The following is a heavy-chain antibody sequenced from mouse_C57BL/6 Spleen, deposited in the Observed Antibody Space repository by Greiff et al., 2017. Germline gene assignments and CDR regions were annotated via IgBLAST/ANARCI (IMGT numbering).Heavy chain of an antibody. Sequence: VQLQQPGAELVMPGASVKLSCKASGYTFTSYWMHWVKQRPGQGLEWIGEIDPSDSYTNYNQKFKGKSTLTVDKSSSSAYMQLSSLTSEDSAVYYCARGFYSNYSGFAYWGQGTLVTVSA. J-gene: IGHJ3*01. V-gene: IGHV1-69*01. CDR2: IDPSDSYT. CDR1: GYTFTSYW. CDR3: ARGFYSNYSGFAY. D-gene: IGHD2-5*01.